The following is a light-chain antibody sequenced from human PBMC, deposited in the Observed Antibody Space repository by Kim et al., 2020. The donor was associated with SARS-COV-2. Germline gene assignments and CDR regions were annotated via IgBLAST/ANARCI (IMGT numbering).Light chain of an antibody. CDR2: AAS. CDR3: LQHNNYPYT. J-gene: IGKJ2*01. Sequence: DIQMTQSPSSLSASVGDRVTITCRASQDIRSDLGWYQQTPGKAPKRLIYAASTLQSGVPSRFSGSGSGTEFTLTITSLQPEDFATYYCLQHNNYPYTFGQGTKLEIK. V-gene: IGKV1-17*01. CDR1: QDIRSD.